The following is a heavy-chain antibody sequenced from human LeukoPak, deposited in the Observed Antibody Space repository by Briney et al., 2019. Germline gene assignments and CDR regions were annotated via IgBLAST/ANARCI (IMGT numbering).Heavy chain of an antibody. CDR3: AREGRSSSWYGNFDY. CDR1: GFDFQNHV. V-gene: IGHV3-33*08. Sequence: PGGSLRLSCAASGFDFQNHVIHWVRQVPGKGLEWVAVIWYDGSNKYYADSVKGRFTISRDNSKNTLYLQMNSLRAEDTAVYYCAREGRSSSWYGNFDYWGQGTLVTVSS. CDR2: IWYDGSNK. D-gene: IGHD6-13*01. J-gene: IGHJ4*02.